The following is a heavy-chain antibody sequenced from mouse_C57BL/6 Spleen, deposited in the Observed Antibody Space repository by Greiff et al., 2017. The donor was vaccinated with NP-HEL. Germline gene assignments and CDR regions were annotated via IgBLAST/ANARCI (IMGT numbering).Heavy chain of an antibody. J-gene: IGHJ1*03. D-gene: IGHD1-1*01. CDR2: ISSGSSTI. Sequence: EVQRVESGGGLVKPGGSLKLSCAASGFTFSDYGMHWVRQAPEKGLEWVAYISSGSSTIYYADTVKGRFTISRDNAKNTLFLQRTSLRSEDSAMYYCARDYGSSYVDWYFDVWDTGTTVTVSS. CDR3: ARDYGSSYVDWYFDV. CDR1: GFTFSDYG. V-gene: IGHV5-17*01.